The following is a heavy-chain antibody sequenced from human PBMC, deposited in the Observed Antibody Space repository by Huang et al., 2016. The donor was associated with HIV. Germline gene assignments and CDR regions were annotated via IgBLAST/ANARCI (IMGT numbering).Heavy chain of an antibody. D-gene: IGHD4-17*01. J-gene: IGHJ2*01. CDR1: GFTFSNYP. V-gene: IGHV3-30-3*01. CDR2: ISYDDGSTT. Sequence: QVQLVESGGGVVQPGGSLRLACAASGFTFSNYPMHWGRQAPGKGREGGAVISYDDGSTTYFADSVKGRFTISRDNSKNTVYLQMSSLRADDTAGFYCARDVLRGLGYFDVWGRGTLVTVSS. CDR3: ARDVLRGLGYFDV.